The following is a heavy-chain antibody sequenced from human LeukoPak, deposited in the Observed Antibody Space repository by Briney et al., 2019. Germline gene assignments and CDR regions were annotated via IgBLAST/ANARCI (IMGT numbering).Heavy chain of an antibody. D-gene: IGHD6-19*01. CDR2: IIPIFGTA. J-gene: IGHJ4*02. CDR1: GGTFSSYA. CDR3: ARDSLPGYSSGWYGY. V-gene: IGHV1-69*06. Sequence: SVKVSCKASGGTFSSYAISWVRQAPGQGLEWMGGIIPIFGTANYAQKFQGRVTITADKSTSTAYMELSSLRSEDTAVYYCARDSLPGYSSGWYGYWGQGTLVTVSS.